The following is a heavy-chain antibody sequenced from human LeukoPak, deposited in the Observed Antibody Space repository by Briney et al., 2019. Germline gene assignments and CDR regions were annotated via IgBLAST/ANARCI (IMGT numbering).Heavy chain of an antibody. CDR1: GFTFSSYW. D-gene: IGHD3-22*01. Sequence: PGGSLRLSCAASGFTFSSYWMSWVRQAPGKGLEWVANIKQDGSEKYYVDSVKGRFTISRDNAKNSLYLQMNSLRAEDTAVYYCAKRGHGAPYDSIRGFPYGMDVWGQGTTVTVSS. V-gene: IGHV3-7*01. CDR2: IKQDGSEK. J-gene: IGHJ6*02. CDR3: AKRGHGAPYDSIRGFPYGMDV.